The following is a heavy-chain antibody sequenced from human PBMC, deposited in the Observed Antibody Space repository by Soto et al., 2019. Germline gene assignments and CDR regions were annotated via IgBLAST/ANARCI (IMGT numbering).Heavy chain of an antibody. CDR2: IKQDGSEI. CDR3: LITTSAFDI. V-gene: IGHV3-7*01. CDR1: GFNLRDYW. Sequence: GGSLRLSCAASGFNLRDYWMSWVRQAPGKGLEWVANIKQDGSEIYYVDSVEGRFTISRDNAKNSLFLQMDSLRAEDTAVYYCLITTSAFDIWGQGTLVTVSS. D-gene: IGHD4-4*01. J-gene: IGHJ3*02.